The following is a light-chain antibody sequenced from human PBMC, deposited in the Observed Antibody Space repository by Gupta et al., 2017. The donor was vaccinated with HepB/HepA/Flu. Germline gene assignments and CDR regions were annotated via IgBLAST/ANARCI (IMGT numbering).Light chain of an antibody. CDR2: GAS. J-gene: IGKJ1*01. Sequence: EIVLTQSPGTLSLSPGESATLACWASQSVSDTSLAWYQHKAGQAPRLLIYGASSRATAVPGRFRGRGSGTDFTLTISRLEPKAFAVYYCQQYGASPETFGQGTKVEIK. CDR1: QSVSDTS. CDR3: QQYGASPET. V-gene: IGKV3-20*01.